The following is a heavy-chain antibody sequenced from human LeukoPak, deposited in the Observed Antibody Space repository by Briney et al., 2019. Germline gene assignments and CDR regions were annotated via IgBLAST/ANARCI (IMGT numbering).Heavy chain of an antibody. V-gene: IGHV4-34*01. D-gene: IGHD3-10*01. CDR2: INHSGST. Sequence: SETLSLTCAVYGGSFSGYYWSWIRQPPGKGLEWIGEINHSGSTNYNPSLKSRVTISVDTPKNQFSLKLSSVTAADTAVYYCARNHAYGSGSSPYYYYYMDVWGKGTTVTISS. CDR3: ARNHAYGSGSSPYYYYYMDV. J-gene: IGHJ6*03. CDR1: GGSFSGYY.